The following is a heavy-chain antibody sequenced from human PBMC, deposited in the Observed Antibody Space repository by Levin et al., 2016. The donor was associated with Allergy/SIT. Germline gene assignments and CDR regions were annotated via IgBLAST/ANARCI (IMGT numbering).Heavy chain of an antibody. CDR2: INSDGSST. CDR1: GFTFNNNW. D-gene: IGHD2-15*01. V-gene: IGHV3-74*01. CDR3: ARSYCKGGSCSGIDY. Sequence: GESLKISCAASGFTFNNNWMHWVRQAPGKGLVWVSRINSDGSSTTYADSVKGRFTISRDNAKNTLYLQMNSLRAEDTAVYYCARSYCKGGSCSGIDYWGQGTLVTVSS. J-gene: IGHJ4*02.